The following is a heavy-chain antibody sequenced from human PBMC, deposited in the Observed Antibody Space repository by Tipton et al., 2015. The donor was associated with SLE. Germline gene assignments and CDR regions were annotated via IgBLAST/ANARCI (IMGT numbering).Heavy chain of an antibody. Sequence: GLVKPSETLYLTCAVYGGSFSGYYWSWIRQPPGKGMEWIGEINHSGSTNYNPSLKSRVTMSEDTSKNQFSLKLSSVTAADTAVYYCAREPVYYYYYMDVWGKGTTVTVSS. CDR3: AREPVYYYYYMDV. V-gene: IGHV4-34*01. CDR1: GGSFSGYY. J-gene: IGHJ6*03. CDR2: INHSGST.